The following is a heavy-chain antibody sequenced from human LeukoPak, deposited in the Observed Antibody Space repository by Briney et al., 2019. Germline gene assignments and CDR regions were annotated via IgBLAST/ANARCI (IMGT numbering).Heavy chain of an antibody. J-gene: IGHJ4*01. CDR2: VNHSGST. V-gene: IGHV4-34*01. CDR1: GGSFSGYY. D-gene: IGHD3-10*01. CDR3: ARPRVRGVIIRGFDY. Sequence: SETLSLTCAVYGGSFSGYYWSWIRQPPGKGLEWIGEVNHSGSTNYNPSLKSRVTISVDTSKNQFSLKLSSVTAADTAVYYCARPRVRGVIIRGFDYWGQGTLVTVSS.